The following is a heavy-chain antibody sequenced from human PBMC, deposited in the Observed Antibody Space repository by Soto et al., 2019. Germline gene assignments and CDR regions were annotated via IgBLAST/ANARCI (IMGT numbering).Heavy chain of an antibody. CDR1: GYTFTGYY. D-gene: IGHD3-3*01. V-gene: IGHV1-2*04. CDR3: ARDGTGGYDFWSGYSSNYYYGMDV. Sequence: ASVKVSCKASGYTFTGYYMHWVRQAPGQGLEWMGWINPNSGGTNYAQKFQGWVTMTRDTSISTAYMELGRLRSDDTAVYYCARDGTGGYDFWSGYSSNYYYGMDVWGQGTTVTVSS. J-gene: IGHJ6*02. CDR2: INPNSGGT.